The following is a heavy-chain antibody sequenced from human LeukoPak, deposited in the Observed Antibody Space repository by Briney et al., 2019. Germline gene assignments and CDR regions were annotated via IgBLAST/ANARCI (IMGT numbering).Heavy chain of an antibody. D-gene: IGHD3-22*01. CDR3: AKDGYYHGWDLTNWFDP. CDR1: GFTFSSYS. CDR2: ISSSGGST. V-gene: IGHV3-23*01. Sequence: GGSLRLSCAASGFTFSSYSMNWVRQAPGKGLEWVSAISSSGGSTFYADSVKGRFTISRDNSKNMLYLKMSSLRAEDTAVYFCAKDGYYHGWDLTNWFDPWGQGTLVTVSS. J-gene: IGHJ5*02.